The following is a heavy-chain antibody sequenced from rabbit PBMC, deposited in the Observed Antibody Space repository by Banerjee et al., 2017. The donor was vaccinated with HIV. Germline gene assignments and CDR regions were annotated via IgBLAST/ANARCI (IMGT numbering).Heavy chain of an antibody. CDR2: IYAGTSIT. CDR3: ARGEYYGGAGWGYEYYFNL. V-gene: IGHV1S45*01. Sequence: QEQVKETGGGLVQPGGSLTLSCTASGFFFSSNAMRWVRQAPGKRLEWIACIYAGTSITYYATWAKGRFTISKTSSTTVTLQMTSLTAADTATYFCARGEYYGGAGWGYEYYFNLWGPGTLVTVS. J-gene: IGHJ4*01. D-gene: IGHD3-1*01. CDR1: GFFFSSNA.